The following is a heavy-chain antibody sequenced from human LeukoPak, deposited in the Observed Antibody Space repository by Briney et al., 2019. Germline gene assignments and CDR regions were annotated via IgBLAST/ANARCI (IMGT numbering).Heavy chain of an antibody. CDR3: AXRAGAYSHPYDY. V-gene: IGHV3-53*01. Sequence: CXVSGFTVSTNSMSWVRQAPGKGLEWVSFIYSDNTHYSDSVKGRFTISRDNSKNTLYLQMNSLRAEDTAVYYCAXRAGAYSHPYDYWGQGTLVTVSS. J-gene: IGHJ4*02. CDR1: GFTVSTNS. CDR2: IYSDNT. D-gene: IGHD4/OR15-4a*01.